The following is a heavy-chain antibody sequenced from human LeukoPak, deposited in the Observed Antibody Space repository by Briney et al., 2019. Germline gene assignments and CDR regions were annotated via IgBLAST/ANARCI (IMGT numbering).Heavy chain of an antibody. Sequence: PGRSLRLSCAASGFTFSTYTMSWVRQAPGKGLERVSAISGSGGNTYYADSVKGRFTISRDNSKNTLYLQMDSLRADDTAVYYCAKAAFSRKSYFDYWGQGTLVTASS. V-gene: IGHV3-23*01. CDR2: ISGSGGNT. J-gene: IGHJ4*02. CDR1: GFTFSTYT. CDR3: AKAAFSRKSYFDY. D-gene: IGHD3-3*02.